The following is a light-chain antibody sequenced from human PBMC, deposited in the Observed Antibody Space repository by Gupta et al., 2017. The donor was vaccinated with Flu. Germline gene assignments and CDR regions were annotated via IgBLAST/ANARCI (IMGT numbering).Light chain of an antibody. CDR3: CSYAGSSTSLYV. CDR2: EDS. V-gene: IGLV2-23*01. CDR1: SRDVEGYNL. J-gene: IGLJ1*01. Sequence: SALTQPASASGSPGQSTSISCTVTSRDVEGYNLVYLYQYPPGKAPNRVIYEDSKRPSGLSIRFSGSKSGNTASLTISGLQAEDEADYYCCSYAGSSTSLYVFGIGTKVTVL.